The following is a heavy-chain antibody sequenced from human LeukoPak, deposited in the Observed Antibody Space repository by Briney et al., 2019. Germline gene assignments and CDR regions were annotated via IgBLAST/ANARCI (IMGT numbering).Heavy chain of an antibody. V-gene: IGHV4-39*01. D-gene: IGHD6-25*01. CDR2: IYYTGST. Sequence: SETLSLTCTVSGDSISNSNYYWGWFRQPPGKGLEGIGSIYYTGSTHYNPSLKSRVTISVDTSKTQFSLTLSSVTAADTAVFYCARRLGSAWYFDYWGQGTLVTVSS. CDR3: ARRLGSAWYFDY. CDR1: GDSISNSNYY. J-gene: IGHJ4*02.